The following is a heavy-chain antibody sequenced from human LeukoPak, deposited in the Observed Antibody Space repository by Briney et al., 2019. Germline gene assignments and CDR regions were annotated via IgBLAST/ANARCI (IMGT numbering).Heavy chain of an antibody. Sequence: SETLSLTCTVSGGSISGYYWSWIRQPPGKGLEWIGYIYYSGSTNYNPSLKSRVIISVDTSKNQFSLKLSPVIAADTAVYYCARVGVDYSGNIIKYYFDYWGQGTLVTVSS. V-gene: IGHV4-59*01. D-gene: IGHD4-23*01. CDR1: GGSISGYY. J-gene: IGHJ4*02. CDR2: IYYSGST. CDR3: ARVGVDYSGNIIKYYFDY.